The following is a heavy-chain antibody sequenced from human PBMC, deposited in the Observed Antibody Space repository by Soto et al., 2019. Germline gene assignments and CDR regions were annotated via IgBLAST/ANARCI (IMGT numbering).Heavy chain of an antibody. CDR1: GFTFSRYG. D-gene: IGHD3-16*01. J-gene: IGHJ6*02. CDR3: AIWAHWVSNSYHYGLDV. V-gene: IGHV3-23*01. Sequence: PRGSLTLSCTASGFTFSRYGMSWVRQAPGKGLQWVSTITGSGDTTYYADSVKCGFTISRDNSKNTLYLQMNSLRVEDTAVYFCAIWAHWVSNSYHYGLDVWAQGTTVTVSS. CDR2: ITGSGDTT.